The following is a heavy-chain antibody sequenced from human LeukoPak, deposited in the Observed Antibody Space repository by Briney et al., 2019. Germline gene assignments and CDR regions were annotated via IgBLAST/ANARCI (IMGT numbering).Heavy chain of an antibody. CDR3: ARGRYYYDSSGPAARLDY. V-gene: IGHV3-30*03. CDR1: GFIFSDYG. D-gene: IGHD3-22*01. J-gene: IGHJ4*02. Sequence: GGSLRLSCAASGFIFSDYGMHWVRQAPGKGLEWVAVISYDGTNKYYADSVKGRFTISRDNSKNTLYLQMNSLRAEDTAVYYCARGRYYYDSSGPAARLDYWGQGTLVTVSS. CDR2: ISYDGTNK.